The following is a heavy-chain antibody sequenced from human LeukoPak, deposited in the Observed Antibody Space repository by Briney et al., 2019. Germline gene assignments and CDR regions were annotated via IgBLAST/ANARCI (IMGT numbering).Heavy chain of an antibody. D-gene: IGHD6-13*01. Sequence: ASVKVSCKGSGYTFTNYWIQWVRQAPGQGLEWMGLINPDGGSTAYAHRFQGRVTMTRDTSTSTVYMDLSSLRSEDTAMYYCARAPRNSSTMLDYWGQGTLVTVSS. CDR3: ARAPRNSSTMLDY. CDR1: GYTFTNYW. V-gene: IGHV1-46*01. J-gene: IGHJ4*02. CDR2: INPDGGST.